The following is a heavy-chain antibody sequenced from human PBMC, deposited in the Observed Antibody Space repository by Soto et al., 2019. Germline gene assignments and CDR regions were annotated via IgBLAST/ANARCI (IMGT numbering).Heavy chain of an antibody. V-gene: IGHV2-5*02. Sequence: QITLKDSGPTLVKPTQTLTLICTFSGFSLSTSGVGVRWILQPPGKALEWLALIYWDDDKRYSPSLKSRLTITKYTSKNQVVLTMTNMDPVDTATYYCAHSRVTTPFDYWGQGTLVTVSS. J-gene: IGHJ4*02. CDR1: GFSLSTSGVG. CDR3: AHSRVTTPFDY. CDR2: IYWDDDK. D-gene: IGHD4-17*01.